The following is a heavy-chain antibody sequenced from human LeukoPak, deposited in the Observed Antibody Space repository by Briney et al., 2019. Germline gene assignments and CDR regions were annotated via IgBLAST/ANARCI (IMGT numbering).Heavy chain of an antibody. Sequence: PSETQSLTCAVYGGSISGYYWSWIRQPPGKGLEWIGEINHSGSTNYNPSLKSRVTISVDTSKNQFSLKLSSVTAADTAVYYCARGPIAVAATGFNCWGQGTLVTVSS. CDR1: GGSISGYY. V-gene: IGHV4-34*01. CDR2: INHSGST. D-gene: IGHD6-19*01. J-gene: IGHJ4*02. CDR3: ARGPIAVAATGFNC.